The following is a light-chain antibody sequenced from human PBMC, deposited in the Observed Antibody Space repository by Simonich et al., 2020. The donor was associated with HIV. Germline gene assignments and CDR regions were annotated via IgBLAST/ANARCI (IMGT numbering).Light chain of an antibody. CDR3: QVWDSSSDHPV. J-gene: IGLJ3*02. CDR2: DDS. Sequence: SYVLPQPPSVSVAPGKTARITCGGNNIGSKSVHWYQQKPGQAPVLVVYDDSDRPSGIPERFSGSNPGNTATLTISRVEAGDGADYYCQVWDSSSDHPVFGGGTKLTVL. V-gene: IGLV3-21*03. CDR1: NIGSKS.